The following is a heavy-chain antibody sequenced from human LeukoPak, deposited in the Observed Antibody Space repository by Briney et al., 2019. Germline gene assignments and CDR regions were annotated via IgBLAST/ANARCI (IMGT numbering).Heavy chain of an antibody. CDR3: ARASSGYSYGYYYYMDV. D-gene: IGHD5-18*01. J-gene: IGHJ6*03. CDR1: GYSISSGYY. Sequence: KSSETLSLTCTVSGYSISSGYYWGWIRQPPGKGLEWIGSIYHSGRTFYNPSLKSRVTISVDTSKNQFSLKLTSVTAADTAVYYCARASSGYSYGYYYYMDVWGKGTTVTVSS. CDR2: IYHSGRT. V-gene: IGHV4-38-2*02.